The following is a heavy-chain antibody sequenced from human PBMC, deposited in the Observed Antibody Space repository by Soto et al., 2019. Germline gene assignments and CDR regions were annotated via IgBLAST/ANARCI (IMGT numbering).Heavy chain of an antibody. J-gene: IGHJ6*02. CDR1: GGSISSGDYY. CDR2: IYYSGST. Sequence: QVQLQESGPGLVKPSQTLSLTCTVSGGSISSGDYYWSWIRQPPEKGLEWIGYIYYSGSTYYNPSLKSRVTISVDTSKNQFSLKLSSVTAADTAVYYCARAQHYYDSSGYYPTKANYGMDVWGQGTTVTVSS. V-gene: IGHV4-30-4*01. CDR3: ARAQHYYDSSGYYPTKANYGMDV. D-gene: IGHD3-22*01.